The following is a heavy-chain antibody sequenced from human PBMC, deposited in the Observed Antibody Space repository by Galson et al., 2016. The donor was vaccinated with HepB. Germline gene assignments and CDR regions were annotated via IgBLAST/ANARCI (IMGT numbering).Heavy chain of an antibody. V-gene: IGHV3-7*01. CDR1: GFTFNAHW. D-gene: IGHD3-10*01. CDR2: IRGDGIVS. Sequence: SLRLSCAASGFTFNAHWMNWVRQAPGKGLEWVANIRGDGIVSYYAESVRGRFTISRDNAKNSLYLQMNGLRVDETAVYYCSRDMTGSYFDWGQGTLVTVSS. J-gene: IGHJ4*02. CDR3: SRDMTGSYFD.